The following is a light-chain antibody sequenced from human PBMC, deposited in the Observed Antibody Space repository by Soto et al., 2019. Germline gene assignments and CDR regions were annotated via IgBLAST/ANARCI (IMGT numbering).Light chain of an antibody. CDR3: QQYGRSPMFT. CDR1: QSVSSNY. V-gene: IGKV3-20*01. CDR2: GAS. J-gene: IGKJ2*01. Sequence: EIVLTQSPGTLSLSPGDRATLSCRASQSVSSNYLAWYQQKPGQAPRLLIYGASRGAAGIPDRFSGSGSGTDFTLTISRLEPEDFAVSFCQQYGRSPMFTFGLGTKVEVK.